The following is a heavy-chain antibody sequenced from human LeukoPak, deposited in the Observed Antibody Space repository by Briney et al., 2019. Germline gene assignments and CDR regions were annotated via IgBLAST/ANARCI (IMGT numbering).Heavy chain of an antibody. V-gene: IGHV3-53*01. J-gene: IGHJ4*02. Sequence: GGSLRLSCAASGFTVSSNYMSWVRQAPGKGLEWVSVIYSGGSTYCADSVKGRFTISRDNSKNTLYLQMNSLRAEDTAVYYCARDVYGDSFDYWGQGTLVTVSS. CDR1: GFTVSSNY. CDR3: ARDVYGDSFDY. CDR2: IYSGGST. D-gene: IGHD4-17*01.